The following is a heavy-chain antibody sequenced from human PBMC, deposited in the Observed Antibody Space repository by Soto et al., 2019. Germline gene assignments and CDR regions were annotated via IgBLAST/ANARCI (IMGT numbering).Heavy chain of an antibody. CDR2: ISGSGAP. CDR3: ARGPELEV. V-gene: IGHV3-11*01. J-gene: IGHJ6*04. CDR1: GFTFSDYY. D-gene: IGHD1-26*01. Sequence: PGGSLRLSCAASGFTFSDYYMSWVRQAPGKGLEWISYISGSGAPYYADSVKGRFTISRDNAKNSLYLQMNSLRVEDTAVYYCARGPELEVWGKGTTVTVSS.